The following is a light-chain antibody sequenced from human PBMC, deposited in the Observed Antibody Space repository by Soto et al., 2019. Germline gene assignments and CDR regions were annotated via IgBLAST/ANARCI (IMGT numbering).Light chain of an antibody. V-gene: IGKV3-15*01. Sequence: EIVMTQSPATLSVSPGERATLSCRASQSVSSNLAWYQQKPGQAPRLLIYGASTRATGIPARFSGSGSGTEFTLTISSLQSEDFAVYYWQQYNNWPPWTFGQGTKVAIK. CDR1: QSVSSN. CDR3: QQYNNWPPWT. J-gene: IGKJ1*01. CDR2: GAS.